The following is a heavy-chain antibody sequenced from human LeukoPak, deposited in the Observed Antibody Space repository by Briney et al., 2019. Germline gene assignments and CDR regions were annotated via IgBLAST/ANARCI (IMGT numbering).Heavy chain of an antibody. D-gene: IGHD3-3*01. J-gene: IGHJ4*02. CDR2: INPSGGST. V-gene: IGHV1-46*01. CDR1: GYTFTSYY. CDR3: ARDIVDFWSGYPYLYYFDY. Sequence: ASVKVSCKASGYTFTSYYMHWVRQAPGQGLEWMGIINPSGGSTSYAQKFQGRVTMTRDTSTSTAYMELSSLRSEDTAVYYCARDIVDFWSGYPYLYYFDYWGQGTLVTVSS.